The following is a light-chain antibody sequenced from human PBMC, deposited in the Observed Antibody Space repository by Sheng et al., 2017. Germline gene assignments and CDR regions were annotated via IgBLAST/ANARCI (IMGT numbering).Light chain of an antibody. CDR3: QQYDTSPFT. J-gene: IGKJ2*01. Sequence: EIVLTQSPGTLSLSPGERATLSCRASQSVSSNLAWFQQKPGQAPRLLIYGASTRATGIPDRISGSGSDTDFILTISRLEPEDFAIYYCQQYDTSPFTFGQGTKLEI. CDR1: QSVSSN. V-gene: IGKV3-20*01. CDR2: GAS.